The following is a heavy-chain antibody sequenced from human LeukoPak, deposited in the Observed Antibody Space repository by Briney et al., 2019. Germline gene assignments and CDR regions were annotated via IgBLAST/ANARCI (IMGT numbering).Heavy chain of an antibody. CDR3: ARDSNIYSSSSPPFDY. CDR1: GFTFSSYS. Sequence: GGSLRLSCAASGFTFSSYSMNWVRQAPGKGLEWVSYISSSSSTIYYADSVKGRFTISRDNAKNSLYLQMNSLRAEDTAVYYCARDSNIYSSSSPPFDYWGQGTLVTVSS. D-gene: IGHD6-13*01. CDR2: ISSSSSTI. V-gene: IGHV3-48*04. J-gene: IGHJ4*02.